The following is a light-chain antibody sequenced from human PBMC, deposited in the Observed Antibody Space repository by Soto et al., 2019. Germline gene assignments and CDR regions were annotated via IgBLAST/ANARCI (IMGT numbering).Light chain of an antibody. Sequence: IQMTQSPSTLSASVCDRVTITCRASQSVSTWLAWYQQRPGKAPKLLIHDASSLESGVPSRFSGSGSGTEFTLTISSLQPDDFATYYCQQYNSYSLTFGGGTKVDIK. J-gene: IGKJ4*01. V-gene: IGKV1-5*01. CDR1: QSVSTW. CDR3: QQYNSYSLT. CDR2: DAS.